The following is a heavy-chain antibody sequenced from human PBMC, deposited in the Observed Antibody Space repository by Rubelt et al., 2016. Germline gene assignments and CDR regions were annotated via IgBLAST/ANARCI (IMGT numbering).Heavy chain of an antibody. J-gene: IGHJ4*02. Sequence: EVQLVESGGGLVQPGGSLRLSCAGFGFTIRSRYMSWVRQAPGKGLEWVSVIYGGGGTVYAASVQGRFIISRDDSKNSFYLDMYNLRAEDTGLDFCVRDFNWASLSWGQGTLVTVSS. CDR3: VRDFNWASLS. V-gene: IGHV3-66*01. CDR2: IYGGGGT. D-gene: IGHD3-16*01. CDR1: GFTIRSRY.